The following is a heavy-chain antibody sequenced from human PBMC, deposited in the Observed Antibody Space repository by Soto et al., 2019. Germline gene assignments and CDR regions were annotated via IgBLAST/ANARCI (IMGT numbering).Heavy chain of an antibody. V-gene: IGHV3-33*01. CDR2: IWHDGGNK. J-gene: IGHJ4*02. CDR1: GFNFSNYG. CDR3: ARIYVEMVDS. D-gene: IGHD2-8*01. Sequence: QVQLVESGGGVVQPGRSLRLSCAASGFNFSNYGMHWVRQAPGKGLEWVAVIWHDGGNKYYADSVKGRFTISRDNSKNTLFLQMNSRRAEDTAVYHCARIYVEMVDSWGQGTLVTVSS.